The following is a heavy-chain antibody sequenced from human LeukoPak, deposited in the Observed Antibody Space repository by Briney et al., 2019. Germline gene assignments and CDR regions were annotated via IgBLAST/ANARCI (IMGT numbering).Heavy chain of an antibody. CDR3: AKEGTTRTP. CDR1: GFTFSSYG. J-gene: IGHJ6*02. CDR2: ISYDGSNK. Sequence: GGSLRLSCAASGFTFSSYGMHWVRQAPGKGLEWVAVISYDGSNKYYADSVKGRFTISRDNSKNTLYLQMSSLRAEDTAVYYCAKEGTTRTPWGQGTTVTVSS. V-gene: IGHV3-30*18. D-gene: IGHD1-14*01.